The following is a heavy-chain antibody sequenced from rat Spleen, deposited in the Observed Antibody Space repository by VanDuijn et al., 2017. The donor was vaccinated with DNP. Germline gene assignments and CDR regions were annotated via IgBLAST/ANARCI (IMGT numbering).Heavy chain of an antibody. Sequence: QVQLQQSGAELAKPGSSVKTSCKASGYTFPSYYVGWIKQTTGQGLEYIGYIHTGSGGTNYNEKFKGKATLSVDKSSSTAFMQLSSLTPDDSAVYYCARSWVGVRGIWFAIWGQGTLVTVSS. J-gene: IGHJ3*01. D-gene: IGHD4-3*01. CDR1: GYTFPSYY. CDR3: ARSWVGVRGIWFAI. V-gene: IGHV1-43*01. CDR2: IHTGSGGT.